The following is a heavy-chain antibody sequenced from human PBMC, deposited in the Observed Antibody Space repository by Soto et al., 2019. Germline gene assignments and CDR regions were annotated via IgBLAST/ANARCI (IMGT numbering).Heavy chain of an antibody. D-gene: IGHD1-26*01. CDR3: ARVRSGSYYGWFDP. CDR1: GYTFTTHY. V-gene: IGHV1-46*01. J-gene: IGHJ5*02. Sequence: ASVKVSCKASGYTFTTHYILWVRQAPGQGLDWMGIIDPSAGFTTYAQNFRGRVTMTRDTSISTAYMELSRLRSDDTAVYYCARVRSGSYYGWFDPWGQGTLVTVSS. CDR2: IDPSAGFT.